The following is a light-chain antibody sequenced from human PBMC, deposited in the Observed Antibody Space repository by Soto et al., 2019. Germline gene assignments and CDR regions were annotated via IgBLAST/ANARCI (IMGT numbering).Light chain of an antibody. CDR2: AAS. CDR3: QKYNSVPWT. J-gene: IGKJ1*01. CDR1: QGVSDS. Sequence: DIQMTQSPASLSASVGDRVTVTCRASQGVSDSLAWYQQKPGKVPKLLIYAASTLQSGVPSRFSGSGSGTDFTLPISSLQPEDVATYYCQKYNSVPWTFGQGTKVEIK. V-gene: IGKV1-27*01.